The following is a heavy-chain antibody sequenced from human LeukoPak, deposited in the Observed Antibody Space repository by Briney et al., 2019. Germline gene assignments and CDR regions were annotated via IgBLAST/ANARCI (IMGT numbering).Heavy chain of an antibody. CDR3: ASAMIGVPDDAFDT. Sequence: SETLSLTCTVSGGTISSYYWSWIRQPPGKGLEWIGYIYYSGSTNYNPFLKSRVTISVDTSKNQFSLKLSSVTAADTAVYYCASAMIGVPDDAFDTWGQGTMVTVSS. D-gene: IGHD3-22*01. CDR2: IYYSGST. V-gene: IGHV4-59*12. J-gene: IGHJ3*02. CDR1: GGTISSYY.